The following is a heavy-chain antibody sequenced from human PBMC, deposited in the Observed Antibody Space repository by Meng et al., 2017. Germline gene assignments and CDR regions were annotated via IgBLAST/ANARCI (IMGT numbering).Heavy chain of an antibody. V-gene: IGHV3-23*01. CDR1: GFTFSSYA. D-gene: IGHD3-22*01. Sequence: GESLKISCAASGFTFSSYAMSWVRQAPGKGLEWVSAISGSGGSTYYADSVKGRFTISRDNSKNTLYLQMNSLRAEDTAVYYCAKDPRPLSDSSGYYVDYWGHGNLVNVDS. J-gene: IGHJ4*01. CDR2: ISGSGGST. CDR3: AKDPRPLSDSSGYYVDY.